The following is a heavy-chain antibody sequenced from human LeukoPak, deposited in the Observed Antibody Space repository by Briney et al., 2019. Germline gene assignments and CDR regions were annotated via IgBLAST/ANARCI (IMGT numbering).Heavy chain of an antibody. CDR2: IYHSGST. D-gene: IGHD3-22*01. CDR3: ARGGDYYDSLPFDY. V-gene: IGHV4-30-2*01. CDR1: GGSISSGGYS. Sequence: PSETLSLTCAVSGGSISSGGYSWSWIRQPPGQGLEWIGYIYHSGSTYYNPSLKSRVTISVDRSKNQFSLKLSSVTAADTAVYYCARGGDYYDSLPFDYWGQGTLVTVSS. J-gene: IGHJ4*02.